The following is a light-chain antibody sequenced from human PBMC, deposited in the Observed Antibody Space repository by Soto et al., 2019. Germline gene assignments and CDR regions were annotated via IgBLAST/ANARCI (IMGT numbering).Light chain of an antibody. J-gene: IGKJ3*01. CDR3: QQYNNLPFT. CDR1: QSVSSN. V-gene: IGKV3-15*01. CDR2: GAS. Sequence: EIVMTQSPATLSVSPGERATLSCRASQSVSSNLAWYQQKPGQAPRLLIYGASTRATGIPARFSGSGSGTEFTLTISSLQSEDFAVYYCQQYNNLPFTFGPGTKLDIK.